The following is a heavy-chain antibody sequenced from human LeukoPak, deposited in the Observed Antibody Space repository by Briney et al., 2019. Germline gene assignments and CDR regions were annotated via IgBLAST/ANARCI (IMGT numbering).Heavy chain of an antibody. CDR1: GFILSDCN. V-gene: IGHV3-21*01. CDR2: IAISGTYI. D-gene: IGHD1-26*01. CDR3: TRDLSATARAYDY. Sequence: GGSLRLSCAASGFILSDCNMNWVRQAPGKGLEWVSFIAISGTYITYADSVKGRFTISRDNAKNSLYLQMNSLRAEDTAVYYCTRDLSATARAYDYWGQGTLVTVSS. J-gene: IGHJ4*02.